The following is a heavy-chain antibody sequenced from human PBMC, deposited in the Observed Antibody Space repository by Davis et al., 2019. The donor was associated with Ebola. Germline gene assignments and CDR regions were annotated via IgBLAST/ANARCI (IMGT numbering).Heavy chain of an antibody. CDR1: GYTFTGYY. Sequence: ASVKVSCKASGYTFTGYYMHWVRQAPGQGLEWMGWINPNSGGTNYAQKFQGWVTMTRDTSISTTYMELSRLRSDDTAVYYCARGGGSSKRTMGYWGQGTLVTVSS. D-gene: IGHD1-26*01. J-gene: IGHJ4*02. CDR3: ARGGGSSKRTMGY. CDR2: INPNSGGT. V-gene: IGHV1-2*04.